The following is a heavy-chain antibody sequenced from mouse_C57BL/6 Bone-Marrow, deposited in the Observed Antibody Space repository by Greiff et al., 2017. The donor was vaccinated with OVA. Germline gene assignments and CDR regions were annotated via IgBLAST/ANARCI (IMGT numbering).Heavy chain of an antibody. D-gene: IGHD2-3*01. CDR3: ARRRWLLGYFDV. V-gene: IGHV1-39*01. CDR1: GYSFTDYN. Sequence: EVQLMESGPELVKPGASVKISCKASGYSFTDYNMNWVKQSNGKSLEWIGEINPNYGTTSYNQKFKGKATLTVDQSSSTAYMQLNSLTSEDSAVYYCARRRWLLGYFDVWGTGTTVTVSS. J-gene: IGHJ1*03. CDR2: INPNYGTT.